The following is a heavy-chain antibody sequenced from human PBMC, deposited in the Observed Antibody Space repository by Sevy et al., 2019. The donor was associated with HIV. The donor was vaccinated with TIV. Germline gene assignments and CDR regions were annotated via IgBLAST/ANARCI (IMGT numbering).Heavy chain of an antibody. CDR1: GFTFSLYA. Sequence: GGSLRLSCAASGFTFSLYAMTWVRQAPGKGLEWVSTITITGGNTYYADSVKGRFTISRDNSKNTLYLQMNGLRAEDTAIYSCAKDHDNKGFDPWGPGTLVTVSS. CDR3: AKDHDNKGFDP. D-gene: IGHD3-22*01. J-gene: IGHJ5*02. CDR2: ITITGGNT. V-gene: IGHV3-23*01.